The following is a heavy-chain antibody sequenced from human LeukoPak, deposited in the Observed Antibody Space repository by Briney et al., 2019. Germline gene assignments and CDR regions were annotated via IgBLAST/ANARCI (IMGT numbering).Heavy chain of an antibody. J-gene: IGHJ6*03. Sequence: GGSLRLSCAASGFTFSSYGMHWVRQAPGKGLEWVAFIRYDGSNKYYADSVKGRFTISRDNSRNTLYLQMNSLRAEDTAVYYCAKAAVYDSSGYRYYYYYYMDVWGKGTTVTVSS. V-gene: IGHV3-30*02. CDR3: AKAAVYDSSGYRYYYYYYMDV. CDR2: IRYDGSNK. D-gene: IGHD3-22*01. CDR1: GFTFSSYG.